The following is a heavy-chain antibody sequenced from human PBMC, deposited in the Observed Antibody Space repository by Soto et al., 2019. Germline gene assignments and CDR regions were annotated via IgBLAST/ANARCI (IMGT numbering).Heavy chain of an antibody. CDR3: ARDRTYSGWHRGAY. V-gene: IGHV3-7*01. CDR1: GFTFSSYW. CDR2: IKQDGSEK. J-gene: IGHJ4*02. Sequence: EVQLVESGGGLVQPGGSLRLSCAASGFTFSSYWMSWVRQAPGKGLEWVANIKQDGSEKYYVDSVKGRFNISRDNAKNSLYLQMNSLRAEDTAVYYCARDRTYSGWHRGAYWCQGTLVTVSS. D-gene: IGHD6-19*01.